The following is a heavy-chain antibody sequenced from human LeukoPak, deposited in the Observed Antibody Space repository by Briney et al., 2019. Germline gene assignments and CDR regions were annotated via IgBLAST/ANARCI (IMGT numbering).Heavy chain of an antibody. V-gene: IGHV3-48*01. D-gene: IGHD6-6*01. CDR1: GFTFSSYA. J-gene: IGHJ3*02. Sequence: GGSLRLSCAASGFTFSSYAMHWVRQAPGKGLEWVSYISSSSAAIYYADSVKGRFTISRDNAKNSLYLQMNSLRAEDTALYYCAREYCSSSGRAFDIWGQGTMVTVSS. CDR3: AREYCSSSGRAFDI. CDR2: ISSSSAAI.